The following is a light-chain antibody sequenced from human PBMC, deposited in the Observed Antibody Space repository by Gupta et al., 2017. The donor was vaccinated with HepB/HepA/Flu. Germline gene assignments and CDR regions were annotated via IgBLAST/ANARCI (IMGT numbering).Light chain of an antibody. J-gene: IGKJ1*01. CDR3: QQYGSSPRT. CDR1: QSVSSSY. Sequence: EIVLTPSPGTLSLSPGERATLSCRASQSVSSSYLAWYQQKPGQAPRLLIYGASSRATGIPDRFSGSGSGTDFTLTISGLEPEDFAVYYCQQYGSSPRTFGQGTKVEIK. V-gene: IGKV3-20*01. CDR2: GAS.